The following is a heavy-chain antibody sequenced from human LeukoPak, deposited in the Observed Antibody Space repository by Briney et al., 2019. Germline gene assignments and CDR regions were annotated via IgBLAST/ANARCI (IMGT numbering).Heavy chain of an antibody. CDR3: ARESTMIVVVADAFDI. V-gene: IGHV4-38-2*02. Sequence: PSETLSLTCTVSGYSISSGYYWGWIRQPPGKGLEWIGSIYHSGSTYYNPSLKSRVTISVDRTKNQFSLKLSSVTAADTAVYYCARESTMIVVVADAFDIWGQGTMVTVSS. D-gene: IGHD3-22*01. CDR2: IYHSGST. J-gene: IGHJ3*02. CDR1: GYSISSGYY.